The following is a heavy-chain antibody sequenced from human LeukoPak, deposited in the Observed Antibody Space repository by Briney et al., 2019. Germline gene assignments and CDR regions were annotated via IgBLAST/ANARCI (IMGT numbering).Heavy chain of an antibody. CDR1: GFTFSGSA. J-gene: IGHJ6*02. CDR2: IRSKANSYAA. D-gene: IGHD2-15*01. CDR3: SASLKTYCSGGKCHSDYYYYGMDV. V-gene: IGHV3-73*01. Sequence: PGGSLRLSCVASGFTFSGSAIHWVRQASGKGLEWVGRIRSKANSYAAAYAPSVEGRFTISRDDSKNTAFLQINVLKSEDSAVYYCSASLKTYCSGGKCHSDYYYYGMDVWGQGTTVTVSS.